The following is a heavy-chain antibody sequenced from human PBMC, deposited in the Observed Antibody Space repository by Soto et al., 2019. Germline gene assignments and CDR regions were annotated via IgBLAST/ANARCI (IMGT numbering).Heavy chain of an antibody. CDR2: IIPIFGTA. D-gene: IGHD2-15*01. CDR1: GGTFSSYA. V-gene: IGHV1-69*13. CDR3: AKDQVRVVVAAAFDY. J-gene: IGHJ4*02. Sequence: SVKVSCKASGGTFSSYAISWVRQAPGQGLEWMGGIIPIFGTANYAQKFQGRVTITADESTSTAYMELSSLRSEDTAVYYCAKDQVRVVVAAAFDYWGQGTLVTVSS.